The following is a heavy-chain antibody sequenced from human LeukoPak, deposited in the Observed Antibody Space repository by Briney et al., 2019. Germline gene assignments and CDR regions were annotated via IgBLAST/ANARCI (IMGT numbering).Heavy chain of an antibody. CDR1: GYSISSGYY. Sequence: SETLSLTCTVSGYSISSGYYWGWIRQPPGKGLEWIGSIYHSGSTYYNPSLKSRVTISVDTSKNQFSLKLSSVTAADTAVYYCARDLDREREGFDYWGQGTLVTVSS. J-gene: IGHJ4*02. V-gene: IGHV4-38-2*02. CDR2: IYHSGST. CDR3: ARDLDREREGFDY. D-gene: IGHD1-26*01.